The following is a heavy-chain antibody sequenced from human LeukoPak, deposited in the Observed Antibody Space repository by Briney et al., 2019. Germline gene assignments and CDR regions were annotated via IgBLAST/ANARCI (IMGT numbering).Heavy chain of an antibody. CDR2: SIPIFGTA. D-gene: IGHD1-7*01. V-gene: IGHV1-69*05. J-gene: IGHJ4*02. Sequence: SVKVSCKASGGTFSSYAISWVQQAPGQGLEWMGGSIPIFGTANYAQKFQGRVTITTDESTSTAYMELSSLRSEDTAVYYCARAAGGWNYLLNFDYWGQGTLVTVSS. CDR1: GGTFSSYA. CDR3: ARAAGGWNYLLNFDY.